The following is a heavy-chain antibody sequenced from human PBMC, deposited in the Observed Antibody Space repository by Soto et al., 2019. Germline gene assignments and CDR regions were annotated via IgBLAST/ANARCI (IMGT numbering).Heavy chain of an antibody. CDR3: AHRLIAVAGLVPNFDF. CDR2: IDWSDDK. D-gene: IGHD6-19*01. CDR1: GFSLSTRGVA. Sequence: SGPTLVNPTQTLTLTCTFSGFSLSTRGVALGWIRRPPGKALEWVALIDWSDDKRYSPSLKSRLTITKDTSKNQVVLTMTNMDPVDTATYYCAHRLIAVAGLVPNFDFWYQGSLVAVSA. V-gene: IGHV2-5*01. J-gene: IGHJ4*02.